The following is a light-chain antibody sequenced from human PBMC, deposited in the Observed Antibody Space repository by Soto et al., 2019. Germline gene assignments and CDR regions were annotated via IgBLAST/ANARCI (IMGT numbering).Light chain of an antibody. CDR1: QTISSW. J-gene: IGKJ1*01. V-gene: IGKV1-5*03. CDR3: QHYNSYSEA. Sequence: DIQMTQSPSTLSGSVGDRVTITCRASQTISSWLAWYQQKPGKAPKPLIYKASTLKSGVPSRFSGSGSGTEFTPTISGLQPDDFATYYCQHYNSYSEAFGQGTKVDIK. CDR2: KAS.